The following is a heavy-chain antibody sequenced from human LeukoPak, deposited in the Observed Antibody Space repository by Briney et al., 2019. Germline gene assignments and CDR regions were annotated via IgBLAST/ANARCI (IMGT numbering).Heavy chain of an antibody. V-gene: IGHV4-34*01. Sequence: SETLSLTCAVYGGSFSDYYWSWIRQPPGKGLEWIGEINHSGNTNYNPSLKSRVTMSVDTSKNQFSLKLSSVTAADTAVYYCARARYGDYADYWGQGTLVTVSS. D-gene: IGHD4-17*01. CDR3: ARARYGDYADY. CDR1: GGSFSDYY. J-gene: IGHJ4*02. CDR2: INHSGNT.